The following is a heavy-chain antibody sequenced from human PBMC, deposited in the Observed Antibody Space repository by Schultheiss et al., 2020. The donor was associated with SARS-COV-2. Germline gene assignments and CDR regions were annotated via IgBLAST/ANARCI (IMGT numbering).Heavy chain of an antibody. V-gene: IGHV3-30*18. CDR1: GFAFSTRT. J-gene: IGHJ6*02. CDR2: ISYDGSNK. Sequence: GGSLRLSCVASGFAFSTRTMTWVRQAPGKGLEWVAVISYDGSNKYYADSVKGRFTISRDNSKNTLYLQMNSLRAEDTAVYYCAKGVRVEMDVWGQGTTVTVSS. CDR3: AKGVRVEMDV. D-gene: IGHD1-1*01.